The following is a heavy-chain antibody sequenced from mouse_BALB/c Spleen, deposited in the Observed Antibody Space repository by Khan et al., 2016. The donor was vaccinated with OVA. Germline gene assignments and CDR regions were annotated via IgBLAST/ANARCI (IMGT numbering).Heavy chain of an antibody. CDR2: IDPANGNT. CDR1: GFNIKDTY. Sequence: EVQLQESGAELVKPGASVKLSCTASGFNIKDTYMHWVKQRPEQGLEWIGRIDPANGNTKYDPKFQGKATITADTSSNPAYLQLSNLTAEDSAVYYCAGINAWGQGTTVTVSS. J-gene: IGHJ2*01. CDR3: AGINA. V-gene: IGHV14-3*02.